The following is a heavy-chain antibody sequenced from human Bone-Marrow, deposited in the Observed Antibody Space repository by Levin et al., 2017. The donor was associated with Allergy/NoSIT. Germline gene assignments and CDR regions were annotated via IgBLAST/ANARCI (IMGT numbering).Heavy chain of an antibody. D-gene: IGHD3-3*01. Sequence: SQTLSLTCTVSGGSISSYYWSWIRQPPGKGLEWIGYIYYSGSTNYNPSLKSRVTISVDTSKNQFSLKLSSVTAADTAVYYCARVSSTIFGVVTDWGQGTLVTVSS. CDR2: IYYSGST. CDR1: GGSISSYY. V-gene: IGHV4-59*01. CDR3: ARVSSTIFGVVTD. J-gene: IGHJ4*02.